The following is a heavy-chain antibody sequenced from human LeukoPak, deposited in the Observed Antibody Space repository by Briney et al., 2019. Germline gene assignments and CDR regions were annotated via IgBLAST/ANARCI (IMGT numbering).Heavy chain of an antibody. Sequence: GGSLILSCAASGFTFSTYSMNWVRQAPGKGLEWLSYISTSSSTIYYAESVKGRFTISRDNAKNSLYLQMNSLRVEDTAIYYCAKARGGGSHDDFDYWGQGTLVTVSS. CDR2: ISTSSSTI. V-gene: IGHV3-48*01. CDR1: GFTFSTYS. CDR3: AKARGGGSHDDFDY. J-gene: IGHJ4*02. D-gene: IGHD1-26*01.